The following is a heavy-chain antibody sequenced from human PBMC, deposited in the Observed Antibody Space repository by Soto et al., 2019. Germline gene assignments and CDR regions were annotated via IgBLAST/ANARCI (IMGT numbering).Heavy chain of an antibody. CDR3: ARQRFSSYDALDF. CDR2: FSYSGST. Sequence: QVLLQESGPGLVKPSETLSLTCAVSGDSISTNYWSWIRQPPGKGLEWIGCFSYSGSTKYNPSLQSRAXXSXNXXKNQFSLRLSSVTAADTALYYCARQRFSSYDALDFWGQGTMVTVSS. CDR1: GDSISTNY. V-gene: IGHV4-59*08. J-gene: IGHJ3*01. D-gene: IGHD3-16*01.